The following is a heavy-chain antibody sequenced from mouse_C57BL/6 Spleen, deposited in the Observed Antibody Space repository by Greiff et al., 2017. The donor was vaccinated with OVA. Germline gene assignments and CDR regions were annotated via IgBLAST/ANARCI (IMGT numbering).Heavy chain of an antibody. J-gene: IGHJ4*01. CDR2: IYPSDSET. CDR3: ARGDLLYYNAMDY. V-gene: IGHV1-61*01. D-gene: IGHD3-3*01. CDR1: GYTFTSYW. Sequence: QVQLQQPGAELVRPGSSVKLSCKASGYTFTSYWMDWVKQRPGQGLEWIGNIYPSDSETHYNQKFKDKATLTVDKSSSTAYMQLSSLTSEDSAVYYCARGDLLYYNAMDYWGQGTSVTVSS.